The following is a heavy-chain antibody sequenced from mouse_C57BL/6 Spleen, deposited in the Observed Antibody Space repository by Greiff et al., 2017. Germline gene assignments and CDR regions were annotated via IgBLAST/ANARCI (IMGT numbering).Heavy chain of an antibody. J-gene: IGHJ3*01. CDR3: ARDGYYGSSSSWFAY. Sequence: QVQLKQSGAELAKPGASVKLSCKASGYTFTSYWMHWVKQRPGQGLEWIGYINPSSGYTKYNQKFKDKATVTADKSSSTAYMQLSSLTYEDSAVYYCARDGYYGSSSSWFAYWGQGTLVTVSA. D-gene: IGHD1-1*01. CDR2: INPSSGYT. V-gene: IGHV1-7*01. CDR1: GYTFTSYW.